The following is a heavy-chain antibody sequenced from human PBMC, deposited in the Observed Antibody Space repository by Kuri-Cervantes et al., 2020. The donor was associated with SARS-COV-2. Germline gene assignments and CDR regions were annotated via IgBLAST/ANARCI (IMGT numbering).Heavy chain of an antibody. CDR3: ARALYSSYVYFDL. J-gene: IGHJ2*01. Sequence: ASVKVSCKASGYTFTGYYMHWVRQAPGQGLEWMGWINPNSGNTGYAQKFQGRVTITRNTSISTAYMELSSLRSEDTAVYYCARALYSSYVYFDLWGRGTLVTVSS. V-gene: IGHV1-8*03. CDR2: INPNSGNT. D-gene: IGHD4-11*01. CDR1: GYTFTGYY.